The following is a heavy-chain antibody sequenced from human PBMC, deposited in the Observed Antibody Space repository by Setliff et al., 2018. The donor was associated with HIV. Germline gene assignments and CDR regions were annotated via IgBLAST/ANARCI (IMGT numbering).Heavy chain of an antibody. D-gene: IGHD3-16*01. CDR2: IYSDGRT. J-gene: IGHJ5*02. V-gene: IGHV3-53*01. Sequence: GSLRLSCAVSGFTVSDNYMTWVRQAPGKGLEWVSFIYSDGRTYYAESVKGRFTISRDDSKNTLYLQMHSLRVEDTAAYYCAKGVKWLDPWGQGIQVTVS. CDR1: GFTVSDNY. CDR3: AKGVKWLDP.